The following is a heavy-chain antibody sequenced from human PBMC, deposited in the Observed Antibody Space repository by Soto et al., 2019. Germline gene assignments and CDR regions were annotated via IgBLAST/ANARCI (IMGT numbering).Heavy chain of an antibody. D-gene: IGHD3-3*01. CDR2: ISGSGGST. CDR3: ASSPRGFGVAKKTYGMDV. J-gene: IGHJ6*02. CDR1: GFTFSSYA. V-gene: IGHV3-23*01. Sequence: GSLRLSCAASGFTFSSYAMSWVRQAPGKGLEWVSAISGSGGSTYYADSVKGRFTISRDNSKNTLYLQMNSLRAEDTAVYYCASSPRGFGVAKKTYGMDVWGQGTTVTVSS.